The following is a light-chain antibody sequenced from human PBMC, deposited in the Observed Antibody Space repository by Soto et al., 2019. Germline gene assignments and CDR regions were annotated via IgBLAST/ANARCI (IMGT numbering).Light chain of an antibody. Sequence: QSVLTQPPSASGTPGQRVTISCSGSSSNIGSNTVNWYQQLPGTAPKLLIYSYNQRPSGVPDRFSDSKSGTSASLAISGLQSEDEDDYYCAAWDDSLSGYVFGTGTKLTVL. CDR2: SYN. V-gene: IGLV1-44*01. CDR1: SSNIGSNT. CDR3: AAWDDSLSGYV. J-gene: IGLJ1*01.